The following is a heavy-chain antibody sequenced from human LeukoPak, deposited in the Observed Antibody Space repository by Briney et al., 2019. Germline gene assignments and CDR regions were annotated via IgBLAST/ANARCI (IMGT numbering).Heavy chain of an antibody. Sequence: SETLSLTCAVYGGSFSGYYWSWIRQPPGKGLEWIGEINHSGSTNYNPSLKSRVTISVDTSKNQFSLKLSSVPAADTAVYYCAREVYFDWYQTRSYGMDVWGQGTTVTVSS. CDR3: AREVYFDWYQTRSYGMDV. CDR1: GGSFSGYY. J-gene: IGHJ6*02. CDR2: INHSGST. D-gene: IGHD3-9*01. V-gene: IGHV4-34*01.